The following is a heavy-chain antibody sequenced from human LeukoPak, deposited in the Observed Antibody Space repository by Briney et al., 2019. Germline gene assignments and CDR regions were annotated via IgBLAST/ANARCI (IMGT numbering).Heavy chain of an antibody. CDR3: ASSPRSGYYYGMDV. J-gene: IGHJ6*02. D-gene: IGHD2-15*01. CDR1: GFTFSSYA. CDR2: ISYDGSNK. Sequence: GGSLRLSCAASGFTFSSYAMHWVRQAPGKGLEWVAVISYDGSNKYYADSVKGRFTISRDNSKNTLYLQLNSLRAEDTAVYYCASSPRSGYYYGMDVWGQGTTVTVSS. V-gene: IGHV3-30-3*01.